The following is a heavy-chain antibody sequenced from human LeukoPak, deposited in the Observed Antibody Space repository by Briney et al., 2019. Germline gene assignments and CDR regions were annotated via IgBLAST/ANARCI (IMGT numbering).Heavy chain of an antibody. J-gene: IGHJ4*02. CDR1: GFTFSSYA. Sequence: GGSLRLSCAASGFTFSSYAMHWVRQAPGKGLEWVAVISYDGSNKYYADSVKGRFTISRDNSKNTLYLQMNSLRAEDTAVYYCARGIVVEASDYWGQGTLVTVSS. CDR3: ARGIVVEASDY. D-gene: IGHD2-15*01. V-gene: IGHV3-30-3*01. CDR2: ISYDGSNK.